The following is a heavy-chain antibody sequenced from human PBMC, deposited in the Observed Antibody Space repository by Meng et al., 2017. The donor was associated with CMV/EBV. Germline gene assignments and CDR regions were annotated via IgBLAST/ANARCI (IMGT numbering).Heavy chain of an antibody. CDR2: INHSGST. D-gene: IGHD3-3*01. CDR3: ARGSRRLPRFNWFDP. CDR1: GGSCSGYC. Sequence: QVPLQQWGTDLLRPSGTLSLTCAVYGGSCSGYCWSWIRQPPGKGLDWIGEINHSGSTNYNPSLKSRVTKSVDTSKIQFSLKLSSVTAADTAVYYCARGSRRLPRFNWFDPWGQGTLVTVSS. V-gene: IGHV4-34*01. J-gene: IGHJ5*02.